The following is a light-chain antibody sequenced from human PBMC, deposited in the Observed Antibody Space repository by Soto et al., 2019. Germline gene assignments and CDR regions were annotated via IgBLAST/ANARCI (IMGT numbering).Light chain of an antibody. CDR2: KAS. V-gene: IGKV1-5*03. CDR1: QSISSW. Sequence: DIQMTHSPSTLSASVGGRCNITCRASQSISSWLAWYQKKPGQAPKLLIYKASTLESGVPSRLSGSGYGTELTLTISSLKNDDFETYYCQQYNIYSETFGHGTKVDIK. CDR3: QQYNIYSET. J-gene: IGKJ1*01.